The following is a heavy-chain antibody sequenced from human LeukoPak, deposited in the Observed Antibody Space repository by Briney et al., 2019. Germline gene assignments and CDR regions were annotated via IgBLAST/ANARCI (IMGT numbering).Heavy chain of an antibody. CDR2: IIPILGIA. D-gene: IGHD3-22*01. J-gene: IGHJ6*02. CDR1: GGTFSSYA. Sequence: GASVKVSCKASGGTFSSYAISWVRQAPGQGLEWMGRIIPILGIANYAQKFQGRVTITADKSTSTAYMELSSLRSEDTAVYYCARANQGTGDSSYYYYYGMDVWGQGTTVTVSS. CDR3: ARANQGTGDSSYYYYYGMDV. V-gene: IGHV1-69*04.